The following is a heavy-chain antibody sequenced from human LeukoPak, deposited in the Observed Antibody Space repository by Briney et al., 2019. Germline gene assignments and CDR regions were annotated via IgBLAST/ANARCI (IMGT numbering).Heavy chain of an antibody. CDR3: ARDRGSGWTYYCYGMDV. V-gene: IGHV3-7*05. CDR1: GFTFSSYW. D-gene: IGHD6-19*01. CDR2: IKQDGSEK. J-gene: IGHJ6*02. Sequence: GGSLRLSCAASGFTFSSYWMSWVRQAPGKGLEWVANIKQDGSEKYYVDSVKGRFTISRDNAKNSLYLQMNSLRAEDTAVYYCARDRGSGWTYYCYGMDVWGQGTTVTVSS.